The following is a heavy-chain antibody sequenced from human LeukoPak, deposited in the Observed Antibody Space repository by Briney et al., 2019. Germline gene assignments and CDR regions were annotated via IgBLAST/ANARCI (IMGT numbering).Heavy chain of an antibody. J-gene: IGHJ4*02. CDR3: VKDNRPVRGYYFDH. CDR2: ISGGSTYI. CDR1: GFTFDNYA. Sequence: GGSLRPSCEASGFTFDNYAMSSVRQAPGEGLEWGSVISGGSTYIFYADSVKGRFTISRDNSKSTLYLQMNSLRAEHTAVYYCVKDNRPVRGYYFDHWGQGALVTVSS. V-gene: IGHV3-23*01. D-gene: IGHD3-10*01.